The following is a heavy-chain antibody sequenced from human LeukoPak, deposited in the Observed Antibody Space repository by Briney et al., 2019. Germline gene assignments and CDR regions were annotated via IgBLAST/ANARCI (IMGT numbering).Heavy chain of an antibody. CDR2: INHSGST. J-gene: IGHJ5*02. CDR3: ARGKQQLHWFDP. V-gene: IGHV4-34*01. D-gene: IGHD6-13*01. CDR1: GXSFSGYY. Sequence: SETLSLTCAVYGXSFSGYYWSWIRQPPGKGLEWIGEINHSGSTNYNPSLKSRVTILVDTSKNQFSLKLSSVTAADTAVYYCARGKQQLHWFDPWGQGTLVTVSS.